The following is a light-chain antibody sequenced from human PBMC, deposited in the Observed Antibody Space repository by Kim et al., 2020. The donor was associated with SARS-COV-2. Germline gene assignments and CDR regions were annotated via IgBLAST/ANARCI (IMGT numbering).Light chain of an antibody. CDR3: QQYNSAFPIS. Sequence: ASVGDTVTITCWASQSITVWLAWYQQKPGKAPKLLISRSSNLESGVPSRFSGSGSRTEFTLTIRSLQPEDSATYYCQQYNSAFPISFGQGTKLEIK. J-gene: IGKJ2*01. V-gene: IGKV1-5*03. CDR2: RSS. CDR1: QSITVW.